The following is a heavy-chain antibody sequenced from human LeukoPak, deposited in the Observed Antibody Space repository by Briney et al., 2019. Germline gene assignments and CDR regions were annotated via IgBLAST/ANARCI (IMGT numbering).Heavy chain of an antibody. D-gene: IGHD1-26*01. V-gene: IGHV1-69*13. J-gene: IGHJ6*02. CDR1: GGTFSSYA. CDR2: IIPIFGTA. Sequence: SVKVSCKASGGTFSSYAISWVRQAPGQGLEWMGGIIPIFGTANYAQKFQGRVTITADESTSTAYMELSSLRSEDTAVYYCASGVEWELLNWRGGEDYYYGMDVWGQGTTVTVSS. CDR3: ASGVEWELLNWRGGEDYYYGMDV.